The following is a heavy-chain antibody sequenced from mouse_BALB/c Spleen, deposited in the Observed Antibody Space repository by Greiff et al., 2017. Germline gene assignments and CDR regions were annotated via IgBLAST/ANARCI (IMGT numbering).Heavy chain of an antibody. V-gene: IGHV1-7*01. D-gene: IGHD2-3*01. CDR3: ARLTYDGDYGSPFAY. CDR2: INPSTGYT. J-gene: IGHJ3*01. Sequence: QVQLKQSGAELAKPGASVKMSCKASGYTFTSYWMHWVKQRPGQGLEWIGYINPSTGYTEYNQKFKDKATLTADKSSSTTYMQLSSLTSEDSAVYYCARLTYDGDYGSPFAYWGQGTLVTVSA. CDR1: GYTFTSYW.